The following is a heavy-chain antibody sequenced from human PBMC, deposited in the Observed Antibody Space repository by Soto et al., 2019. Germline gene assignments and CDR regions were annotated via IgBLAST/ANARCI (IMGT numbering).Heavy chain of an antibody. Sequence: PGGSLRLSCASSGFTFSSYSMNWVRQAPGKGLEWVSYISSSSSTIYYADSVKGRFTISRDNAKNSLYLQMNSLRDEDTAVYYCARAGATRRYDAFDIWGQGTMVTVSS. D-gene: IGHD1-26*01. V-gene: IGHV3-48*02. CDR2: ISSSSSTI. J-gene: IGHJ3*02. CDR1: GFTFSSYS. CDR3: ARAGATRRYDAFDI.